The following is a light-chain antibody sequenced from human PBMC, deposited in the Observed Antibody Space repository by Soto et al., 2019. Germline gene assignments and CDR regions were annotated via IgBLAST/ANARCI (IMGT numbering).Light chain of an antibody. CDR3: CSKEGSGPSMV. V-gene: IGLV2-23*02. Sequence: QSALTQPASVSGSPGQSIAISCTGNSSDVGRYNLVSWYQQHPGKVPKLIIYEVTKRPSGVSARFSASKSGNTASLAISGLQADDEADYYCCSKEGSGPSMVFGGGTKVTVL. CDR1: SSDVGRYNL. J-gene: IGLJ3*02. CDR2: EVT.